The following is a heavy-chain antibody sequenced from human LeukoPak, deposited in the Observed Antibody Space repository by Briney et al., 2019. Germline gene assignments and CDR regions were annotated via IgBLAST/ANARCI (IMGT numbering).Heavy chain of an antibody. D-gene: IGHD3-10*01. Sequence: GGSLRLSCAASGFTFSSYAMSWVRQAPGKGLEWVSAISGSGDNIYYADSVKGRFTISRDNSKNTLYLQMNSLRAEDTAVYYCAKDRLVRGVMGAFDIWGQGTMVTVSS. J-gene: IGHJ3*02. CDR2: ISGSGDNI. CDR3: AKDRLVRGVMGAFDI. CDR1: GFTFSSYA. V-gene: IGHV3-23*01.